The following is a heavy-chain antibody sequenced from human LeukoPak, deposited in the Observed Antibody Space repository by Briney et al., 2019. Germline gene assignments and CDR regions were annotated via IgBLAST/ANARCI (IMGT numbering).Heavy chain of an antibody. Sequence: SETLSLTCTVSGGSISSYYWSWIRQPPGMGLEWIGYIYYSGSTNYNPSLKSRVTISVDTSKNQFSLKLSSVTAADTAVYYCARVPLVGSSSWYGVDYWGQGTLVTVSS. CDR2: IYYSGST. J-gene: IGHJ4*02. D-gene: IGHD6-13*01. CDR1: GGSISSYY. CDR3: ARVPLVGSSSWYGVDY. V-gene: IGHV4-59*01.